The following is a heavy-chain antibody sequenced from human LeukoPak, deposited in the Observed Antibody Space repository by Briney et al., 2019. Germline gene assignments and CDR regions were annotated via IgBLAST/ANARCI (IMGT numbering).Heavy chain of an antibody. CDR3: ARDAWARIEFGELLFPADFYYGMDV. CDR2: INPNSGGT. J-gene: IGHJ6*02. Sequence: ASVKLSCTASGYTFTGYYMHWVRQAPGQGLEWMGWINPNSGGTNYAQTFQGRVTMTRDTSISTAYMELRRLTSDDTAVYYCARDAWARIEFGELLFPADFYYGMDVWGQGTTVTVFS. CDR1: GYTFTGYY. D-gene: IGHD3-10*01. V-gene: IGHV1-2*02.